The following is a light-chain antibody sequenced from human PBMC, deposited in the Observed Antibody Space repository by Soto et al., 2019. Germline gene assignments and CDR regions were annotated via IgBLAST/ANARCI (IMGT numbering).Light chain of an antibody. Sequence: QSALTQAPSASWTPGQRVTISCSGSSSNIGRSSVNWYQHLPGTAPKLLIYSNDRRPAGVPERFSASKSGTSASLAISGLQSADEAAYYCSAWADSLNGLYVFGTGTKGTVL. CDR1: SSNIGRSS. J-gene: IGLJ1*01. CDR3: SAWADSLNGLYV. V-gene: IGLV1-44*01. CDR2: SND.